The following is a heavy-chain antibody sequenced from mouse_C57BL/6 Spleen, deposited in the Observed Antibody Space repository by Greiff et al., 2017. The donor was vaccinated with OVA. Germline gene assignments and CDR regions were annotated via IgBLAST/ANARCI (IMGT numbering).Heavy chain of an antibody. CDR3: TRLPLGYYFDY. CDR1: GYTFTDYE. J-gene: IGHJ2*01. CDR2: IDPETGGT. Sequence: VQLQQSGAELVRPGASVTLSCKASGYTFTDYEMHWVKQTPVHGLEWIGAIDPETGGTAYNQKFKGKAILTADKSSSTAYMELRSLTSEDSAVYYCTRLPLGYYFDYWGQGTTLTVSS. V-gene: IGHV1-15*01. D-gene: IGHD5-5*01.